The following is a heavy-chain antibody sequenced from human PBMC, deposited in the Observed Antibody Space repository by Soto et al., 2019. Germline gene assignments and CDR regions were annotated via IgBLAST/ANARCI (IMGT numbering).Heavy chain of an antibody. CDR2: IDGSGGSGST. Sequence: QVQLQESGPGLVKPSQTLSLTCTVTGDSITSGGYYWSWIRQHPGKGLEWLGYIDGSGGSGSTLYSPSLKNRFTLSVDTSKTQFTINLSSVTVADTAVYFCARKQASYFSRIDYWVQGTLVTVSS. CDR1: GDSITSGGYY. CDR3: ARKQASYFSRIDY. V-gene: IGHV4-31*03. D-gene: IGHD2-21*01. J-gene: IGHJ4*02.